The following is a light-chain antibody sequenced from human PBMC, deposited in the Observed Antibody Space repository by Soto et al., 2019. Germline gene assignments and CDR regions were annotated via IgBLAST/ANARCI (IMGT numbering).Light chain of an antibody. CDR1: QRINIY. J-gene: IGKJ5*01. Sequence: DIHMTQSPSCLSTSIGDRVTITCRASQRINIYLNWYRQKPGKAPELLIYSASNLQSGVPSRFSGSGSGTDFTLTISGLQSEDFATYYCQQSFSTPTFGQGTRLEIK. V-gene: IGKV1-39*01. CDR2: SAS. CDR3: QQSFSTPT.